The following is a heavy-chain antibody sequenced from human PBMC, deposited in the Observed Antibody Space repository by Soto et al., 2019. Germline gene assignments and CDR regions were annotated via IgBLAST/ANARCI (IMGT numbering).Heavy chain of an antibody. CDR3: AREKILYFSGGSCYSTNCFDP. Sequence: SATLPLTCTVSGGSLSSGDYYWSWSRPPPGKGLEWIGYIYYSGGTYYNPSLKSRVTISVDTSKNQFSLKLSSVTAADPAVYYCAREKILYFSGGSCYSTNCFDPWGQGTLVTVSS. V-gene: IGHV4-30-4*01. CDR1: GGSLSSGDYY. CDR2: IYYSGGT. J-gene: IGHJ5*02. D-gene: IGHD2-15*01.